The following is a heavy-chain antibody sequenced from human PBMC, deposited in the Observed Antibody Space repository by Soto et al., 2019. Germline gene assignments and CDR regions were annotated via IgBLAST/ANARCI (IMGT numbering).Heavy chain of an antibody. CDR2: IGTAGDT. J-gene: IGHJ4*02. D-gene: IGHD6-13*01. CDR3: AKSQEIGTHFFDS. V-gene: IGHV3-13*01. Sequence: GGSLRLSCAVSGFTFDDNAMHWVRQAPEKGLEWVSSIGTAGDTYYAVSVKGRFTISRDNAKNSLSLQMNSLRAGDMAVYFCAKSQEIGTHFFDSWGQGTQVTVSS. CDR1: GFTFDDNA.